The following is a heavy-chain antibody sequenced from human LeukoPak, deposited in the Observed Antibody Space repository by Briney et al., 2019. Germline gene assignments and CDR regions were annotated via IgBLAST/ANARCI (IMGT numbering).Heavy chain of an antibody. CDR2: IYWNDDK. Sequence: SGPTLVNPTQTLTLTCTFSGFSLSTSGVGVGWIRQPPGKALEWLALIYWNDDKRYSPSLKSRLTITKDTSKTQVVLTMTNMDPADTATYYCAHIQPTSDAATVSSYYFDYWGQGTLVTVSS. CDR1: GFSLSTSGVG. V-gene: IGHV2-5*01. D-gene: IGHD4-17*01. J-gene: IGHJ4*02. CDR3: AHIQPTSDAATVSSYYFDY.